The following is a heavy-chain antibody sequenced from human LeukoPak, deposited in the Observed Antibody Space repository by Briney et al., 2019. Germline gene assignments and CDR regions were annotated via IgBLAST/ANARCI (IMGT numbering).Heavy chain of an antibody. D-gene: IGHD6-19*01. V-gene: IGHV1-24*01. CDR1: GYSLTKLS. J-gene: IGHJ5*02. CDR3: SKGPLHIAVATFDP. Sequence: ASVNVSRKVSGYSLTKLSMHWVRQAPPTGRERVGGVDPEDGERIYAQKFHGRVTMTEDTSTDTAYMELSSLRSEGTAVYYCSKGPLHIAVATFDPGGQGNLGTVSS. CDR2: VDPEDGER.